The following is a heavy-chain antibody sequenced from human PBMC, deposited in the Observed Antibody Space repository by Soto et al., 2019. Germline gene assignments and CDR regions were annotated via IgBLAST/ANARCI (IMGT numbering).Heavy chain of an antibody. D-gene: IGHD3-22*01. J-gene: IGHJ4*02. CDR3: ARTLPSYYDSSGYGSYFDY. CDR1: GGTFSSYA. Sequence: SVKVSCKASGGTFSSYAISWVRQAPGQGLEWMGGIIPIFGTANYAQKFQGRVTITADESTSTAYMELSSLRSEDTAVYFCARTLPSYYDSSGYGSYFDYWGQGTLVTVSS. V-gene: IGHV1-69*13. CDR2: IIPIFGTA.